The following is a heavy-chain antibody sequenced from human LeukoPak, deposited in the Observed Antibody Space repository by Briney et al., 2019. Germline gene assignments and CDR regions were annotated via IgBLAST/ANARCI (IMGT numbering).Heavy chain of an antibody. Sequence: PGGSLRLSCAASGSTFSTYTMNWVRQAPGKGLEWVAVISYDGSNKYYADSVKGRFTISRDNSKNTLYLQMNSLRAEDTAVYYCAREGYYYDSSGYHYYFDYWGQGTLVTVSS. V-gene: IGHV3-30*04. CDR3: AREGYYYDSSGYHYYFDY. CDR1: GSTFSTYT. CDR2: ISYDGSNK. D-gene: IGHD3-22*01. J-gene: IGHJ4*02.